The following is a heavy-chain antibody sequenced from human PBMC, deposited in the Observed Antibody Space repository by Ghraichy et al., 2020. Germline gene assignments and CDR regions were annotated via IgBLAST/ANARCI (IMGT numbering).Heavy chain of an antibody. CDR1: GFTFNSYW. CDR2: IKEDGSDQ. J-gene: IGHJ3*02. Sequence: LSLTCAASGFTFNSYWVTGVRQAPGKGLEWVANIKEDGSDQNYVDSVRGRFTISRANAKNSLYLQMNSLSAEDTAVYYCARESYGSGSYSAFDIWGQGTIVTVSS. V-gene: IGHV3-7*01. CDR3: ARESYGSGSYSAFDI. D-gene: IGHD3-10*01.